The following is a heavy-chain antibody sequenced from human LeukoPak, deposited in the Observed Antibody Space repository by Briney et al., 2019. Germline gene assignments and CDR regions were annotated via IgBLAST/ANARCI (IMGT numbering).Heavy chain of an antibody. D-gene: IGHD3-3*01. J-gene: IGHJ6*03. CDR1: GGSFFGSH. CDR3: ARQRYDVRSGYYSGGFYYMDV. Sequence: SEALSLTCAVSGGSFFGSHWNWIRQSPEKGLEWIGEINHSGRTNYNPSLKSRVTISVDTSKSQFFLKLTSVTAADTAVYYCARQRYDVRSGYYSGGFYYMDVWGEGTTVTVSS. V-gene: IGHV4-34*01. CDR2: INHSGRT.